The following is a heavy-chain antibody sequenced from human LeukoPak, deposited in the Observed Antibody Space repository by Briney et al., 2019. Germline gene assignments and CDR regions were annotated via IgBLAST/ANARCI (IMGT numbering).Heavy chain of an antibody. Sequence: GGSLRLSCAASGFTFSSYAMSWVRQAPGKGLEWVSAISGSGGSTYYADSVKGRFTISRDNSKNTLYLQMNSLRAEDTAVYYCARGDSDCSSTSCYGTQEESYYYYGMDVWGQGTTVTVSS. J-gene: IGHJ6*02. D-gene: IGHD2-2*01. CDR3: ARGDSDCSSTSCYGTQEESYYYYGMDV. CDR2: ISGSGGST. V-gene: IGHV3-23*01. CDR1: GFTFSSYA.